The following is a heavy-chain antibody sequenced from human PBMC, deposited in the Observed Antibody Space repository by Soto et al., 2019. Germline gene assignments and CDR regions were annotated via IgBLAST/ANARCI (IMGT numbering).Heavy chain of an antibody. Sequence: PGESLKISCKGSGYNFSSYWIGWVRQMPGKGLEWMGIIYASDSVTKYNPSFQGQVTISADKSISTAYLQWSSLKPSDTAMYYCAAASRAVNGKYGMDVWGQGTTVPVSS. V-gene: IGHV5-51*01. CDR1: GYNFSSYW. J-gene: IGHJ6*02. D-gene: IGHD3-10*01. CDR3: AAASRAVNGKYGMDV. CDR2: IYASDSVT.